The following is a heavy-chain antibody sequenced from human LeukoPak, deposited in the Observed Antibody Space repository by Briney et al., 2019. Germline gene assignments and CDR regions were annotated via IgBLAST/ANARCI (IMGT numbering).Heavy chain of an antibody. V-gene: IGHV1-2*02. D-gene: IGHD5-12*01. Sequence: ASVKVSCKASGYTFTGYYMHWVRQAPGQGLEWMGWINPNSGGTNYAQKFQGRVTITADQSTRTAYMELSSLRSEDTAVYYCARTPSGYVPLDYWGQGTLVIVSS. CDR3: ARTPSGYVPLDY. CDR2: INPNSGGT. J-gene: IGHJ4*02. CDR1: GYTFTGYY.